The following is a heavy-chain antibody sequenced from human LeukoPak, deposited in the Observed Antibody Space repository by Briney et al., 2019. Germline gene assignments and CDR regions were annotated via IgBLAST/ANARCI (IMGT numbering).Heavy chain of an antibody. Sequence: SVKVSCKASGGTFSSYAISWVRQAPGQGLEWMGGIIPIFGTANYAQKFQGRVTITADESTSTAYMELSSLRSEDTAVYYCAGVPHRLTRSGTLLYWGQGTLVTVSS. CDR2: IIPIFGTA. CDR3: AGVPHRLTRSGTLLY. D-gene: IGHD3-9*01. V-gene: IGHV1-69*01. CDR1: GGTFSSYA. J-gene: IGHJ4*02.